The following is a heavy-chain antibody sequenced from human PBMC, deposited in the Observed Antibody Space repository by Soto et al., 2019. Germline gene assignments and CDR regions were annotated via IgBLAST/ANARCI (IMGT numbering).Heavy chain of an antibody. CDR2: INPNSGGT. CDR3: ARDLGFTAAVAGTRDYYFDY. J-gene: IGHJ4*02. CDR1: GYTFTGCY. Sequence: ASVKVSCKASGYTFTGCYMHWVRQAPGQGLEWMGWINPNSGGTNYAQKFQGWVTMTRDTSISTAYMELSRLRSDDTAVYYCARDLGFTAAVAGTRDYYFDYWGQGTLVTVSS. D-gene: IGHD6-19*01. V-gene: IGHV1-2*04.